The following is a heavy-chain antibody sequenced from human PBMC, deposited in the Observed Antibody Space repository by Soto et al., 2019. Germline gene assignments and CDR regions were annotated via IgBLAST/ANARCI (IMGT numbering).Heavy chain of an antibody. J-gene: IGHJ4*02. V-gene: IGHV5-51*01. CDR2: IYPDDSDT. CDR3: ARHLEVATISQTHY. Sequence: ESLKISCKGSGYSFTNYWIGWVRQMPGKGLEWMGIIYPDDSDTRYSPSFQGQVTISADKSISTAYLQWSSLKASDTAMYYCARHLEVATISQTHYWGQGTLVTLSS. CDR1: GYSFTNYW. D-gene: IGHD5-12*01.